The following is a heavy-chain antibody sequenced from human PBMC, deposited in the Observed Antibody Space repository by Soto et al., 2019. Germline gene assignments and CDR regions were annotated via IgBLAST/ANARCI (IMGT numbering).Heavy chain of an antibody. CDR2: ISAYNGNT. J-gene: IGHJ4*02. CDR3: ASTEYDFWSGYPESPFEY. CDR1: GYTFTSYG. V-gene: IGHV1-18*04. D-gene: IGHD3-3*01. Sequence: GASVKVSCKASGYTFTSYGISWVRQAPGQGLEWMGWISAYNGNTNYAQKLQGRVTMTTDTSTSTAYMELRSLRSDDTAVYYCASTEYDFWSGYPESPFEYWGQGTLVTVSS.